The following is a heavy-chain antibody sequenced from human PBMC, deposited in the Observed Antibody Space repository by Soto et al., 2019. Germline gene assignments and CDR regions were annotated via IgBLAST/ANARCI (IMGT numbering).Heavy chain of an antibody. D-gene: IGHD6-19*01. J-gene: IGHJ3*02. CDR1: GYTFTNYY. CDR3: ARVGSSGWYDAFDI. V-gene: IGHV1-46*03. CDR2: MHPSGDST. Sequence: QVQLAQSGAEVKKPGASVKVSCKASGYTFTNYYLHWVRQAPGQGLEWMGVMHPSGDSTTFALKFQGRVTMTSDTSTSTVSMELSSLRSEDTGVYYCARVGSSGWYDAFDIWGQGTMVTVSS.